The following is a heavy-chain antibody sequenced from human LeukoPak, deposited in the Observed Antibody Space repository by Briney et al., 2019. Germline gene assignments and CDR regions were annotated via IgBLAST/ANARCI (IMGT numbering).Heavy chain of an antibody. CDR1: GGSISSSSYY. D-gene: IGHD6-6*01. CDR3: ARAAPVGYSSSSVAGEYYFDY. Sequence: PSETLSLTCTVSGGSISSSSYYWGWIRQPPGKGLEWIGSIYYSGSTYYNPSLKSRVTISVDTSKNQFSLKLSSVTAADTAVYYCARAAPVGYSSSSVAGEYYFDYWGQGTLVTVSS. CDR2: IYYSGST. J-gene: IGHJ4*02. V-gene: IGHV4-39*07.